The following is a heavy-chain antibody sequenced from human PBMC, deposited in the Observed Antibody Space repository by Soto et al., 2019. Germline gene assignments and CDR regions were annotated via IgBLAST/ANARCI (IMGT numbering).Heavy chain of an antibody. Sequence: GGSLRLSCAASGFTFSSYGMHCVRQAPGKGLVWVAVISYDGSNKYYADSVKGRFTISRDNSKNTLYLQMNSLRAEDTAVYYCAKTGARPYYDSSGYYFNWFDPWGQGTLVTVS. D-gene: IGHD3-22*01. CDR1: GFTFSSYG. CDR2: ISYDGSNK. CDR3: AKTGARPYYDSSGYYFNWFDP. V-gene: IGHV3-30*18. J-gene: IGHJ5*02.